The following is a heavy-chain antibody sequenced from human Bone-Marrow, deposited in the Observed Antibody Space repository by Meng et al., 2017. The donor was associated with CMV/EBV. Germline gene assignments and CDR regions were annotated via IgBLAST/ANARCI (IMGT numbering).Heavy chain of an antibody. CDR1: GDSLSSYY. J-gene: IGHJ5*02. CDR2: IYYSGST. Sequence: GSLRLSCSVSGDSLSSYYWSWIRQPPGKGLEWIGSIYYSGSTYYNPSLKSRVTISVDTSKNQFSLKLSSVTAADTAVYYCARLLLTSWVRLANWFDPWGQGTLVTVSS. V-gene: IGHV4-59*05. D-gene: IGHD2-2*01. CDR3: ARLLLTSWVRLANWFDP.